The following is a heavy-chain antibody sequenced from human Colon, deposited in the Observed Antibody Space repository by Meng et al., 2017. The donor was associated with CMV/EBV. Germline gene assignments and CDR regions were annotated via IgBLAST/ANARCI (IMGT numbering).Heavy chain of an antibody. CDR2: ISGGGGET. D-gene: IGHD3-10*01. CDR1: GFSFSSCG. CDR3: AKGSANSRPYYFDF. V-gene: IGHV3-23*01. J-gene: IGHJ4*02. Sequence: SGFSFSSCGMSCIRQPPGKGLEWVSAISGGGGETFHADSVRGRFTISRDNSKNTLFLQMNSLRAEDTAVYYCAKGSANSRPYYFDFWGQGTLVTVSS.